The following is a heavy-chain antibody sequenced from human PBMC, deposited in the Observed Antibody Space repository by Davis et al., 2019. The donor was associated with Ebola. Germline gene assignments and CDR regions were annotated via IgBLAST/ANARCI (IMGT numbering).Heavy chain of an antibody. V-gene: IGHV1-2*02. J-gene: IGHJ4*02. CDR2: INPNNGGA. CDR3: ASAPYGSDWEYFFDD. Sequence: ASVKVSCKATGYTFTGNYFHWVRQAPGQGLEWMGWINPNNGGANYAQNFQGRVTMTWDMSISTAYMELSRLQSDDTAIYYCASAPYGSDWEYFFDDWGQGTLVTVSS. CDR1: GYTFTGNY. D-gene: IGHD6-25*01.